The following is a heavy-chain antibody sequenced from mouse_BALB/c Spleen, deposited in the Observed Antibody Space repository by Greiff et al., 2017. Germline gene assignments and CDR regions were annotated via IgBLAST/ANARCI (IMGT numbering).Heavy chain of an antibody. V-gene: IGHV7-1*02. Sequence: EVQRVESGGGLVQPGGSLRLSCATSGFTFSDFYMEWVRQPPGKRLEWIAASRNKANDYTTEYSASVKGRFIVSRDPSQSILYLQMNALRAEDTAIYYCARGGDGYFDVWGAGTTGTVSS. J-gene: IGHJ1*01. CDR1: GFTFSDFY. CDR2: SRNKANDYTT. CDR3: ARGGDGYFDV.